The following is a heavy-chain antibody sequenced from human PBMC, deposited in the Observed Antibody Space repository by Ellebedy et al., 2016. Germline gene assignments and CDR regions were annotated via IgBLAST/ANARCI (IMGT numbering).Heavy chain of an antibody. Sequence: GGSLRLSCKGSGHSFTNYWFGWVRQVPGEGPEWMAIIHPGNSDTRYSPSFQGQVTISADNSISTAYLQWSSLKASDTAIYHCAATSAGNYFWDYWGQGTLVTVSS. D-gene: IGHD1-26*01. J-gene: IGHJ4*02. CDR2: IHPGNSDT. CDR3: AATSAGNYFWDY. V-gene: IGHV5-51*01. CDR1: GHSFTNYW.